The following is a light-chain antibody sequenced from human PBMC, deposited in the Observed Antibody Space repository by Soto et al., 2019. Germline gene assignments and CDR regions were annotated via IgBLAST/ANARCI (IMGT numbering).Light chain of an antibody. V-gene: IGKV3-15*01. CDR1: QSVSTS. J-gene: IGKJ1*01. CDR2: VAS. Sequence: EIVMTQSPATLSVSPGERATLSCRASQSVSTSLAWYQQKPGQAPRLLISVASNRATGVPARFSGSGSETEFTLTISSLQSEDFAVYYCQQYNNWWTFGQGTKVEIK. CDR3: QQYNNWWT.